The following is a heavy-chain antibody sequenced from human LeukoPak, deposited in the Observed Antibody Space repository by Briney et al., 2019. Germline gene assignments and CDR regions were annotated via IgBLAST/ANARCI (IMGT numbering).Heavy chain of an antibody. D-gene: IGHD3-10*01. CDR3: TLIKGWGAGSYYLDF. V-gene: IGHV3-15*01. CDR1: GLSISHDW. Sequence: GGSLRLSCAASGLSISHDWMSWVRQAPGKGLEWVGRVKSKGDGETTDYTTAVKGRFTISRDDSKSTLYLQMNSLKTEDTAVYYCTLIKGWGAGSYYLDFWGQGTLVTVSS. CDR2: VKSKGDGETT. J-gene: IGHJ4*02.